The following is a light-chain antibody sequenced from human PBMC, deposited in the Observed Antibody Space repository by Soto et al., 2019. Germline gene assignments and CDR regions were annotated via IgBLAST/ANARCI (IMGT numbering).Light chain of an antibody. CDR2: GAS. V-gene: IGKV3-20*01. CDR1: QSVDSST. J-gene: IGKJ4*01. Sequence: EVVLTRSLGTLSLSPGERATLSCRASQSVDSSTLAWYQQKPGQAPRLLISGASKRATGTPDRFSGSGSGTDFTLTISRLEPEDFAVYYCQHFDDSLTFGGGTKVEIK. CDR3: QHFDDSLT.